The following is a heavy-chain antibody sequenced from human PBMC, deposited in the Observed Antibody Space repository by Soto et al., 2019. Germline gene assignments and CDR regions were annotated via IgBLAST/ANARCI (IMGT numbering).Heavy chain of an antibody. CDR1: GGDLRNSG. CDR3: AKEDAAGFKS. V-gene: IGHV1-69*04. CDR2: VFPLLAMV. D-gene: IGHD6-25*01. J-gene: IGHJ4*02. Sequence: QVHLVQSGAEMKKPGSSVKVSCKVSGGDLRNSGLSWVRQAPGQGLEWMGGVFPLLAMVDYSQKFQGRVTITADEHTNTAYMYLASLRSDATAVYYCAKEDAAGFKSWGQGTLVIVSS.